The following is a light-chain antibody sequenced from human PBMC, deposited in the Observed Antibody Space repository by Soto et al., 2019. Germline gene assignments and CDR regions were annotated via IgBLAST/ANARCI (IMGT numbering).Light chain of an antibody. V-gene: IGLV2-8*01. CDR1: SSDVGAYNY. J-gene: IGLJ1*01. Sequence: QSVLTQPPSASGSPGQSVTISCTGTSSDVGAYNYVSWYQQHPGKAPKLMIYEVSKRPSGVPDRFSGSKSGNTASLTVSGLQAEDEADYYCSSHAGSKNYVVGTGTKVTVL. CDR3: SSHAGSKNYV. CDR2: EVS.